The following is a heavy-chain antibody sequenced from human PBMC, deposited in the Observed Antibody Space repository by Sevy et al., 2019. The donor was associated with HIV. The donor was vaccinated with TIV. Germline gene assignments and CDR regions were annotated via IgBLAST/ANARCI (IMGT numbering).Heavy chain of an antibody. D-gene: IGHD3-10*01. CDR1: GFTFSEYG. V-gene: IGHV3-30*04. Sequence: GGSLRLSCAASGFTFSEYGMHWVRQAPGKGLEWVAVISHDGRNYKYNADFVKGRFTISRDNSRNTLYLQMNSLRAEDTAIYYCARDRGEILRSAFKSWGQGTLVTVPS. CDR3: ARDRGEILRSAFKS. J-gene: IGHJ5*02. CDR2: ISHDGRNYK.